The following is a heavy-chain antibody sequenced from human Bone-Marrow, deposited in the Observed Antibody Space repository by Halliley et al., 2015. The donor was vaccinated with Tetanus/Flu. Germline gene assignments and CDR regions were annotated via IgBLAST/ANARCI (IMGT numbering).Heavy chain of an antibody. D-gene: IGHD2-2*01. CDR2: SSGSP. V-gene: IGHV4-59*01. Sequence: SSGSPNYNPALRGRVSMSVDRSNNQFSLKLSSVTAADTAVYYCSRANVGYCSSTTCSAPFEYWGQGTLVTVSS. CDR3: SRANVGYCSSTTCSAPFEY. J-gene: IGHJ4*02.